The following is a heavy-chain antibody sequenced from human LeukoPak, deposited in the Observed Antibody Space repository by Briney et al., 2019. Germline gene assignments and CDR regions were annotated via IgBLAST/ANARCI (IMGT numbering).Heavy chain of an antibody. V-gene: IGHV3-23*01. CDR2: VSGGGGST. Sequence: GGSLRLSCAASGFTFSSYAMSWVRQAPGKGREWVSAVSGGGGSTYYADSVKGQFTISRDNSKNTLYLQMNSLRAEDTAVYYCAKGYCSSTSCGTDYWGQGTLVTVSS. CDR3: AKGYCSSTSCGTDY. CDR1: GFTFSSYA. D-gene: IGHD2-2*01. J-gene: IGHJ4*02.